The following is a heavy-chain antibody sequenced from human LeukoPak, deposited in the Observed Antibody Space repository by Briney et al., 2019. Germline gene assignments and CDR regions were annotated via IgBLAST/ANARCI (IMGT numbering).Heavy chain of an antibody. CDR3: ARDREGLAYFDY. V-gene: IGHV1-2*02. D-gene: IGHD3/OR15-3a*01. CDR1: GYTFTGKF. J-gene: IGHJ4*02. CDR2: IDPNSGGT. Sequence: GASVKVSCKASGYTFTGKFIHWVRQASGQGLEWMGWIDPNSGGTDYAQKFRGRVTMTRDTSTSTAYMDLSSLISDDTAVYYCARDREGLAYFDYWGQGTLVTVSS.